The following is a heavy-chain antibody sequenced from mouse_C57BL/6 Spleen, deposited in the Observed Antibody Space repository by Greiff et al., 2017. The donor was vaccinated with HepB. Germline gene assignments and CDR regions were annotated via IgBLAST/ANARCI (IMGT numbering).Heavy chain of an antibody. CDR2: IYPRSGNT. CDR3: ARPPFLDYAMDY. V-gene: IGHV1-81*01. Sequence: QVQLKESGAELARPGASVKLSCKASGYTFTSYGISWVKQRTGQGLEWIGEIYPRSGNTYYNEKFKGKATLTADKSSSTAYMGLRSLTSEDSAVYFCARPPFLDYAMDYWGQGTSVTVSS. CDR1: GYTFTSYG. J-gene: IGHJ4*01.